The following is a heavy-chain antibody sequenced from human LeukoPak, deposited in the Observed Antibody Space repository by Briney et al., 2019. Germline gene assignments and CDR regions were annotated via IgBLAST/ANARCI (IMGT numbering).Heavy chain of an antibody. CDR1: GYTFTSHY. D-gene: IGHD6-19*01. CDR3: ARVVAVGDFDY. CDR2: INPSGGST. V-gene: IGHV1-46*01. J-gene: IGHJ4*02. Sequence: GASVKVSCKXSGYTFTSHYMHWVRQPPGQGLEWMGIINPSGGSTSYAQKFQGRVTMTRDTSTSTVYMELSSLRSEDTAVYYCARVVAVGDFDYWGQGTLVTVSS.